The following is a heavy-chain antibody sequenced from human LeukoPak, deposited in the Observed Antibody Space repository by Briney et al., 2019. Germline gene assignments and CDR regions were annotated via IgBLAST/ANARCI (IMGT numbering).Heavy chain of an antibody. V-gene: IGHV3-48*03. CDR3: ARVAPYYYGSGSYQIARYYYYYYMDV. CDR2: ISSSGSTI. Sequence: PGGSLRLSCAASGFTFSSYEMNWVRQAPGKGLEWVSYISSSGSTIYYADSVKGRFTISRDNAKNSLYLQMNSLRAEDTALYYCARVAPYYYGSGSYQIARYYYYYYMDVWGKGTTVTVSS. CDR1: GFTFSSYE. D-gene: IGHD3-10*01. J-gene: IGHJ6*03.